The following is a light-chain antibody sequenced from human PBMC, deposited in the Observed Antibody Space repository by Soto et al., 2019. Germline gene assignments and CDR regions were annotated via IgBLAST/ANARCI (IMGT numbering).Light chain of an antibody. Sequence: IVLTQSPGTLSMSAGERGVLPCRASQSVSKSFVAWYQQKPGQAPRLLLYGAVSRATGGPDRFSGSGYGTDFTLTISRLEPEDVAVYYCLQYGDSIPWTFGQGTNVDIK. V-gene: IGKV3-20*01. J-gene: IGKJ1*01. CDR3: LQYGDSIPWT. CDR2: GAV. CDR1: QSVSKSF.